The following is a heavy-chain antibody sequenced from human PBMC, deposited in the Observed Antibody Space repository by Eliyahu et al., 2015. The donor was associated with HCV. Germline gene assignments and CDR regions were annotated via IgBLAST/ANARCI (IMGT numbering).Heavy chain of an antibody. J-gene: IGHJ5*02. Sequence: QVQLQESGPGLVKPSETLSLTCTVSGGSITTXCWSWXRXPPGKGLXXIGDIHXSGCTNYNPSLKXRVTISVDTSKNQFSLNLTSVTAADTAVYYCASGGGGIAVAGTGGWFDPWGQGTLVTVSS. D-gene: IGHD6-19*01. CDR1: GGSITTXC. V-gene: IGHV4-59*01. CDR3: ASGGGGIAVAGTGGWFDP. CDR2: IHXSGCT.